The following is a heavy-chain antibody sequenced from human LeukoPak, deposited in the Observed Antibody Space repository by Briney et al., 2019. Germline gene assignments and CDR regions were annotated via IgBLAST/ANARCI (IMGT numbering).Heavy chain of an antibody. CDR1: GFTFSGYE. V-gene: IGHV3-48*03. Sequence: LPGGFLRLSCAASGFTFSGYEMNWVRQAPGKGLEWVSYIGTSGSSTYYADSVKGRFTISRDNAKNSLYLQMNSLRAEDTAVYYCARYGDSSVYYSVDAFDIWGQGTMVTVSS. CDR3: ARYGDSSVYYSVDAFDI. J-gene: IGHJ3*02. D-gene: IGHD3-22*01. CDR2: IGTSGSST.